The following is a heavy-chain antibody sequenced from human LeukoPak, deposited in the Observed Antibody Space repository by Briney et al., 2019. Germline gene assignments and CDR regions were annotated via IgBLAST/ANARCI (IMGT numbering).Heavy chain of an antibody. D-gene: IGHD6-13*01. CDR1: RYTFTSYA. Sequence: ASVKLSCKASRYTFTSYAMNWGRQAPGQGLEWMGWINTNTGNPPDAQGFTGRFVFSLDTSVSTAYLQISSLTAEDTALYYCARGRGAATGTSGSYYYYYMDVWGKGTTVTVSS. V-gene: IGHV7-4-1*02. CDR2: INTNTGNP. CDR3: ARGRGAATGTSGSYYYYYMDV. J-gene: IGHJ6*03.